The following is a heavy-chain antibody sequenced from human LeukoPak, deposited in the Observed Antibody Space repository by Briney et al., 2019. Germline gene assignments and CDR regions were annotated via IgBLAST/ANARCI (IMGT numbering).Heavy chain of an antibody. V-gene: IGHV1-46*01. CDR1: GYTFTSYY. J-gene: IGHJ6*03. CDR2: INPNGDST. CDR3: ARVAAEVVGLPGARGFGWLRRDYYYMDV. Sequence: ASVKVSCKASGYTFTSYYMHWVRQAPGQGLEWMGIINPNGDSTSYAQKFQGRVTMNRDMSTSTVYMDLSSLRSEDTAVYYCARVAAEVVGLPGARGFGWLRRDYYYMDVWGKGTTVTVSS. D-gene: IGHD2-2*01.